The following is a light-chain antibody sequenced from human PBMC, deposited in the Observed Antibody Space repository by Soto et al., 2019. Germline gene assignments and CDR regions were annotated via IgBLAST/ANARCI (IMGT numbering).Light chain of an antibody. Sequence: QSVLTQPASVSGSPGQSITISCTGTSSDVGAYYYVSWYQQHPGKAPQLMIYEVTKRPSGVSNRFSASKSGLTASLTISGLQPEDEADYYCSSFTSNRIYVFGPGTKVTVL. CDR3: SSFTSNRIYV. V-gene: IGLV2-14*01. CDR1: SSDVGAYYY. J-gene: IGLJ1*01. CDR2: EVT.